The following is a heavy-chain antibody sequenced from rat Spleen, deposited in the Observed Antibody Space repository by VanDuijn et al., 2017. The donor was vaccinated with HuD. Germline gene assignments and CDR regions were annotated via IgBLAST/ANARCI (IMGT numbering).Heavy chain of an antibody. CDR1: GFTFSDCY. CDR3: ARQGYLRDWYFDF. D-gene: IGHD2-7*01. J-gene: IGHJ1*01. Sequence: EVQLVESGGGLVQPGRSLKLSCATSGFTFSDCYMAWVRQAPTKGLEWVATISYDGSGTYYRDSVKGRFTISRDNAKSTLYLQMDSLRSEDTATYYCARQGYLRDWYFDFWGPGTMVTVSS. CDR2: ISYDGSGT. V-gene: IGHV5-29*01.